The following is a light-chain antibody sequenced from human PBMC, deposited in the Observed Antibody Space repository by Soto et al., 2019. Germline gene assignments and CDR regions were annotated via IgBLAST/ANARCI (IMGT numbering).Light chain of an antibody. CDR2: VGTGGIVG. CDR3: GADHGSGSNFVMV. V-gene: IGLV9-49*01. Sequence: QSVLTQPPSASASLGASVTLTCTLSSGYSNYKVDWYQQRPGKGPRFVMRVGTGGIVGSKGDGIPDRFSVLGSGLNRYLTIKNIQEEDESDYHCGADHGSGSNFVMVFGGGTKVTV. J-gene: IGLJ3*02. CDR1: SGYSNYK.